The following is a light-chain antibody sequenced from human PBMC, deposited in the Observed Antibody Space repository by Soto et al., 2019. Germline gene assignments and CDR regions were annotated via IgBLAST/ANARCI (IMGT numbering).Light chain of an antibody. CDR1: SSDVGGYNY. V-gene: IGLV2-11*01. Sequence: QSVLTQPRSVSGSPGQSVTISCTGTSSDVGGYNYVSWYQQHPGQAPKLMIYDVSKRPSGVPDRFSGSKSGNTASLTISGRQAEDEADYYCCSYAGSYTFSVFGTGTKVTVL. CDR3: CSYAGSYTFSV. J-gene: IGLJ1*01. CDR2: DVS.